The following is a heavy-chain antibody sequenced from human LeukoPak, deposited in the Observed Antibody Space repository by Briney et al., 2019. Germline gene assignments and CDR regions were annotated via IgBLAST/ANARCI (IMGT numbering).Heavy chain of an antibody. D-gene: IGHD3-22*01. CDR3: ARASYSYDINGWVPFDY. Sequence: SSETLSLTCTVSGGSISSTIYYWGWIRQPPGKGLEWIGSIYYRGSTYYNPSLKSRVAISVDTSKNQLSLRLSSVTAADTAVYYCARASYSYDINGWVPFDYWGQGTLVTVSS. V-gene: IGHV4-39*07. CDR2: IYYRGST. J-gene: IGHJ4*02. CDR1: GGSISSTIYY.